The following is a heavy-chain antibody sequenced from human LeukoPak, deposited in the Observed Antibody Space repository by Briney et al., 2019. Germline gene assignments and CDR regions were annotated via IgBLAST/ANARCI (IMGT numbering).Heavy chain of an antibody. J-gene: IGHJ3*02. D-gene: IGHD1-7*01. Sequence: GGSLRLSCAASGFTFSSYWMSWVRQAPGKGLEWVANIKQDGSEKYYVDSVKGRFTISRDNAKNSLYLQMSSLRGEDTAVYYCARDRLGLRSGFDAFDIWGQGTMVTVSS. CDR3: ARDRLGLRSGFDAFDI. V-gene: IGHV3-7*01. CDR2: IKQDGSEK. CDR1: GFTFSSYW.